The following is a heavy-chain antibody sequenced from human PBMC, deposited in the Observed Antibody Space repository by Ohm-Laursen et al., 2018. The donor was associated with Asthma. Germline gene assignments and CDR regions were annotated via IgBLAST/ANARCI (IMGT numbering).Heavy chain of an antibody. CDR3: ARDYYGSGAY. Sequence: SLRLSCSASGFTFSSYWMHWVRRAPGKGLVWVSRINSDGSSTTYADSVRGRFTISRDNAKNTLYLQINSLRAEDTAVYYRARDYYGSGAYWGPGIQVLVSS. D-gene: IGHD3-10*01. CDR2: INSDGSST. CDR1: GFTFSSYW. J-gene: IGHJ4*02. V-gene: IGHV3-74*01.